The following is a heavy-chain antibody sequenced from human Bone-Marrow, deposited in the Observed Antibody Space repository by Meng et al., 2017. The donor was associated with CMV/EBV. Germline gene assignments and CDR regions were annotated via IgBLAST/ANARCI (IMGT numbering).Heavy chain of an antibody. V-gene: IGHV4-39*07. J-gene: IGHJ6*02. Sequence: SETLSLTCTVSGGSISSSSYYWGWIRQPPGKGLEWIGSIYYSGSTNYNPSLKSRVTISVDTSKNQFSLKLSSVTAADTAVYYCARGRLYYDFWSGWHYYYGMDVWGQGTTVTVSS. D-gene: IGHD3-3*01. CDR1: GGSISSSSYY. CDR3: ARGRLYYDFWSGWHYYYGMDV. CDR2: IYYSGST.